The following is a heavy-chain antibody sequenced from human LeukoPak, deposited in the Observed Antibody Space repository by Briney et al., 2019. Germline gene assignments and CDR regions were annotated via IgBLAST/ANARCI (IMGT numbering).Heavy chain of an antibody. CDR3: ARDQKVRGVIFGATKQYYYGMDV. CDR1: GFTVSSSS. CDR2: LYSDVTT. Sequence: GGSLRLSCAASGFTVSSSSTNWIRQAPGKGLECVSVLYSDVTTYYAHSLKGRFTISKENYKKTLYIQMNRLRAEDTAVYYCARDQKVRGVIFGATKQYYYGMDVWGQGTTVTVSS. V-gene: IGHV3-66*01. J-gene: IGHJ6*02. D-gene: IGHD3-10*01.